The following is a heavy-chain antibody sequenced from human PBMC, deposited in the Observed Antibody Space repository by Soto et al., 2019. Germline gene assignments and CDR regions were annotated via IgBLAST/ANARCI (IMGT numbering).Heavy chain of an antibody. Sequence: ASGKVCCKVSGYTLTELCMHWVQQAPGKGLERMEGFYPEDDETIYAHKFQGRVTMTEYTSTDTAYMALSSLRSEHTPVYYCGTVLLRPGAFQYYPYYPDVWGKGKTVT. CDR1: GYTLTELC. CDR3: GTVLLRPGAFQYYPYYPDV. CDR2: FYPEDDET. D-gene: IGHD1-26*01. V-gene: IGHV1-24*01. J-gene: IGHJ6*03.